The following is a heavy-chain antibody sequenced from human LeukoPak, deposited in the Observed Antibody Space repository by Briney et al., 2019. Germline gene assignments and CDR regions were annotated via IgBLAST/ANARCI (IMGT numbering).Heavy chain of an antibody. Sequence: GGSLRLSCAASGFTFSSYGMSWVRQAPGKGLEWVSTIRGSGGSTYYADSVKGRFTISRDNAKNSLYLQMNSLRAEDTAVYYCASPYCGGDCYSTNAFDIWGQGTMVTVSS. CDR1: GFTFSSYG. D-gene: IGHD2-21*02. CDR3: ASPYCGGDCYSTNAFDI. CDR2: IRGSGGST. J-gene: IGHJ3*02. V-gene: IGHV3-23*01.